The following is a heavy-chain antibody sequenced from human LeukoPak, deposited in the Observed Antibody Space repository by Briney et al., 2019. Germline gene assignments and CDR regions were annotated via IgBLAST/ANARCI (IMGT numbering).Heavy chain of an antibody. CDR3: ASTLRAPLRYYYYYMDV. Sequence: GASVKVSCKASGYTFTDYYMHWVRQAPGQGLEWMGGIIPIFGTANYAQKFQGRVTITADKSTSTAYMELSSLRSEDTAVYYCASTLRAPLRYYYYYMDVWGKGTTVTVSS. D-gene: IGHD5-12*01. CDR2: IIPIFGTA. CDR1: GYTFTDYY. V-gene: IGHV1-69*06. J-gene: IGHJ6*03.